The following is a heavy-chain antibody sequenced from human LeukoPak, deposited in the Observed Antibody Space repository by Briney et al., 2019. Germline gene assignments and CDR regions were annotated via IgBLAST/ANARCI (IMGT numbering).Heavy chain of an antibody. J-gene: IGHJ4*02. D-gene: IGHD3-9*01. CDR2: IYYSGST. CDR3: ARVLKYFDWLHNPDY. CDR1: GGSFSGYY. Sequence: SETLSLTCAVYGGSFSGYYWSWIRQPPGKGLEWIGYIYYSGSTYYNPSLKSRVTISVDTSKNQFSLKLSSVTAADTAVYYCARVLKYFDWLHNPDYWGQGTLVTVSS. V-gene: IGHV4-30-4*01.